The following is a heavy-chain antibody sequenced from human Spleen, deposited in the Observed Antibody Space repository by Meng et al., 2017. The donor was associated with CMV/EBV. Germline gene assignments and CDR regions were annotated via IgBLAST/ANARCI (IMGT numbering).Heavy chain of an antibody. Sequence: GGSLRLSCAVSGFTVRTEYMTWVRQAPGKGLEWVAVIYSAGGIYYAASVKGRFTISRDTSRNTMYLQMNNLRAEDTAVYYCTRDIAAVGTGCYFDYWGQGTLVTVSS. CDR2: IYSAGGI. CDR1: GFTVRTEY. V-gene: IGHV3-53*01. J-gene: IGHJ4*02. CDR3: TRDIAAVGTGCYFDY. D-gene: IGHD6-13*01.